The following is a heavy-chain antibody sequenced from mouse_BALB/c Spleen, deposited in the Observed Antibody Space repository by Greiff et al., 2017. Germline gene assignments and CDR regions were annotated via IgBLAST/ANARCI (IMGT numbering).Heavy chain of an antibody. CDR1: GFTFSSYA. D-gene: IGHD2-1*01. CDR2: ISSGGSYT. CDR3: ARAGNSTYAMDY. J-gene: IGHJ4*01. Sequence: EVKLMESGGGLVKPGGSLKLSCAASGFTFSSYAMSWVRQSPEKRLEWVAEISSGGSYTYYPDTVTGRFTISRDNAKNTLYLEMSSLRSEDTAMYYCARAGNSTYAMDYWGQGTSVTVSS. V-gene: IGHV5-9-4*01.